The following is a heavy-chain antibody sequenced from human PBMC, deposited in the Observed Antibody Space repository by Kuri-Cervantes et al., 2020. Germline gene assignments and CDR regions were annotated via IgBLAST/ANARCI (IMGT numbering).Heavy chain of an antibody. CDR2: IYYSGST. V-gene: IGHV4-39*01. J-gene: IGHJ4*02. CDR3: ARMTTVRHFDY. Sequence: SETLSLTCTVSGGSISSSSYYWVWIRQPPGKGLEWIGNIYYSGSTYYNPSLKSRVTISVDTSKNQFSLKLSSVTAADTAVYYCARMTTVRHFDYWGQGTLVTVSS. D-gene: IGHD4-17*01. CDR1: GGSISSSSYY.